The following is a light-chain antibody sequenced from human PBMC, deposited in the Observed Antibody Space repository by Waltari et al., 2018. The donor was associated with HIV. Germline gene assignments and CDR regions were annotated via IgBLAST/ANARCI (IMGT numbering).Light chain of an antibody. CDR3: AAWDDSLNGHV. CDR1: RSNIGTNT. J-gene: IGLJ3*02. CDR2: SNN. V-gene: IGLV1-44*01. Sequence: QAVLTQPPSASGTPGQTVTISCSGSRSNIGTNTVNWYQQLPGTAPKLLMYSNNVRPSGVPDRFSGSKSGTSASLAISGLQSEDEADYYCAAWDDSLNGHVFGGGTKLTVL.